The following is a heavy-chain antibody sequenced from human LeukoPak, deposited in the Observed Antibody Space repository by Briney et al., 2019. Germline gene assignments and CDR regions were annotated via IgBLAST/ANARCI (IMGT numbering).Heavy chain of an antibody. CDR3: ARANMVRVVWSFFERNWFDP. CDR2: INPNSGGT. J-gene: IGHJ5*02. Sequence: ASVKVSCKTSGSTFTGYNMHWVRQAPGQGLEWMGWINPNSGGTNYAHKFQGRVTMTRDTSISTAYMELSRLRADDTAVYYYARANMVRVVWSFFERNWFDPWGQGTLVTVSS. V-gene: IGHV1-2*07. CDR1: GSTFTGYN. D-gene: IGHD3-10*01.